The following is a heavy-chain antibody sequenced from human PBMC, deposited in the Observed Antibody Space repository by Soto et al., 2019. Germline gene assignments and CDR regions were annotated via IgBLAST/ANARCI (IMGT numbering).Heavy chain of an antibody. CDR1: GFTFSSYG. D-gene: IGHD6-13*01. Sequence: ESGGGVVQPGRSLRLSCAASGFTFSSYGMHWVRQAPGKGLEWVAVISYDGSNKYYADSVKGRFTISRDNSKNTLYLQMNSLRAEDTAVYYCAKEAEYSSSWYPVSYFDYWGQGTLVTVSS. CDR2: ISYDGSNK. CDR3: AKEAEYSSSWYPVSYFDY. J-gene: IGHJ4*02. V-gene: IGHV3-30*18.